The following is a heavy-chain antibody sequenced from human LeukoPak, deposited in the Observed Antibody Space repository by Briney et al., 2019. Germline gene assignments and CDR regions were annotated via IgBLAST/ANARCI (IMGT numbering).Heavy chain of an antibody. Sequence: SETLSLTCTVSGASISSYFWSWIRQPPGRGLEWIGYISYSGTTNFSPSLKSRVTISVDTSKNHFSLKLNSVTAADTAMYYCARSLYGSSPNPYYFDYWGQGTLVTVSS. CDR1: GASISSYF. D-gene: IGHD6-6*01. CDR3: ARSLYGSSPNPYYFDY. CDR2: ISYSGTT. V-gene: IGHV4-59*12. J-gene: IGHJ4*02.